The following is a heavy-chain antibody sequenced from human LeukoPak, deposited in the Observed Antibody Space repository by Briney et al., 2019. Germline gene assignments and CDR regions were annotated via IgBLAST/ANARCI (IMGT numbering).Heavy chain of an antibody. CDR3: ARVEYCTSANCYIGGYY. V-gene: IGHV4-38-2*01. D-gene: IGHD2-2*02. CDR1: GYSISSGYY. Sequence: SETLSLTCAVSGYSISSGYYWVWIRQPPGKGPKWIGSIYHSGSTYYNPSLKSRVTISVDTAKNQFSLKLSSVTAADTAVYYCARVEYCTSANCYIGGYYWGQGTLVTVSS. CDR2: IYHSGST. J-gene: IGHJ4*02.